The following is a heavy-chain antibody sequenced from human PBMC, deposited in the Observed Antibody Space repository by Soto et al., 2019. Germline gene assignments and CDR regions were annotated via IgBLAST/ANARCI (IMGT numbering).Heavy chain of an antibody. CDR3: STVMHPVFTLSSDP. CDR1: GGSITSYY. J-gene: IGHJ5*02. V-gene: IGHV4-59*03. D-gene: IGHD4-4*01. Sequence: SETLSLTCIVYGGSITSYYWSWIRQFPGKGLEWIAYTSYTGNTNYNPSLQSRVTISIDTSKKQLSLKMTSMTAADTPVYYCSTVMHPVFTLSSDPWGQGTLVTVSS. CDR2: TSYTGNT.